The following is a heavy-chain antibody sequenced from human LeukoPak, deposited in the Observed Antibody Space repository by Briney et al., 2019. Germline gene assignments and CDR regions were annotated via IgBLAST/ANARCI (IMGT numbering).Heavy chain of an antibody. D-gene: IGHD3-10*01. CDR2: ISSSSSTI. CDR1: GFTFSSYS. J-gene: IGHJ4*02. Sequence: GGSLRLSCAASGFTFSSYSMNWVRQAPGKGLEWVSYISSSSSTIYYADSVKGRFTISRDNAKNSLYLQMNSLRAEDTAVYYCAREARYYYGSGSISYYDYWGQGTLVTVSS. CDR3: AREARYYYGSGSISYYDY. V-gene: IGHV3-48*01.